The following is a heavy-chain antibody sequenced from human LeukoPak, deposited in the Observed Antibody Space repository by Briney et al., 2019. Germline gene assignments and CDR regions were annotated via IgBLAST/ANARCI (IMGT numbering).Heavy chain of an antibody. CDR2: IKQDGSEK. Sequence: GGSLRLSCAASGFTFSTYWMSWVRQAPGKGLEWVANIKQDGSEKYYVDSVKGRFTITRDNPKNSLYLQMNTLRPEDTAVYYCARDPTRPTGPPYGMDVWGQGTTVTVSS. CDR3: ARDPTRPTGPPYGMDV. J-gene: IGHJ6*02. CDR1: GFTFSTYW. D-gene: IGHD1-14*01. V-gene: IGHV3-7*01.